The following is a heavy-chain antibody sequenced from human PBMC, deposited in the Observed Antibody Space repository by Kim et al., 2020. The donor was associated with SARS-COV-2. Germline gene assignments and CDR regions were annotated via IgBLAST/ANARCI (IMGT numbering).Heavy chain of an antibody. V-gene: IGHV3-23*01. J-gene: IGHJ4*03. CDR3: AKDRVGVVTNFDS. Sequence: GGSLRLSCAASGFTFSSYAMSWVRQAPGKGLEWVSTISGSGGSTYYADSVKGRFTISRDNSKNTLYLQMNSLRAEDTAVYYCAKDRVGVVTNFDSCGYGALLTVSS. D-gene: IGHD3-3*01. CDR2: ISGSGGST. CDR1: GFTFSSYA.